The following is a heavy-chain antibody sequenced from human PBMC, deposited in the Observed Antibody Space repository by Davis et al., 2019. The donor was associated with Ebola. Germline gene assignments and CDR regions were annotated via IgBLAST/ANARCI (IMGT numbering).Heavy chain of an antibody. J-gene: IGHJ6*02. V-gene: IGHV3-30-3*01. D-gene: IGHD3-3*01. CDR2: ISYDGSNK. CDR3: ARIRFLEWLLESDYYYGMDV. CDR1: GFTFSSYA. Sequence: GESLKISCAASGFTFSSYAMHWVRQAPGKGLEWVAVISYDGSNKYYADSVKGRFTISRDNSKNTLYLQMNSLRAEDTAVYYCARIRFLEWLLESDYYYGMDVWGQGTTVTVSS.